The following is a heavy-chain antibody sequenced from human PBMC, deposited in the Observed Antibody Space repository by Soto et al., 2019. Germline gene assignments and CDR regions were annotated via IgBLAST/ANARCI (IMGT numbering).Heavy chain of an antibody. J-gene: IGHJ6*02. D-gene: IGHD6-13*01. V-gene: IGHV1-69*13. CDR3: ARGNSSWAYYYYGMDV. CDR2: IIPIFGTA. Sequence: SAKVSCKASGGTFSSYAISWVRQAPGQGLEWMGGIIPIFGTANYAQKFQGRVTITADESTSTAYLELSRLRSEVPAVDYCARGNSSWAYYYYGMDVWGQGTTVTVSS. CDR1: GGTFSSYA.